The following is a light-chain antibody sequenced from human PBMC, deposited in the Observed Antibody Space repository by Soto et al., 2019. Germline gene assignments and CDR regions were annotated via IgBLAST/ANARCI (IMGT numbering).Light chain of an antibody. CDR2: GAS. J-gene: IGKJ1*01. CDR1: QSVSSN. CDR3: QQYGSSGT. V-gene: IGKV3-20*01. Sequence: EIVMTQSPLTLSASPGERATLSCRASQSVSSNLAWYQQKPGQAPRLLIYGASTRATGIPARFSGSGSGTDFTLTISRLEPEDFAVYYCQQYGSSGTFGQGTKVDIK.